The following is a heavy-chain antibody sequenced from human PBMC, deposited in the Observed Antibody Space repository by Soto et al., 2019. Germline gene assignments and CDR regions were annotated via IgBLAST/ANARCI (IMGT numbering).Heavy chain of an antibody. CDR2: ISGSGGST. Sequence: GGSLRLSCAASGFTFSSYAMIWVRRAPGKGLEWVSAISGSGGSTYYADSVKGRFTISRDNSKNTLYLQMNSLRAEDTAVYYCAKDRKRYSSSWYDFDYWGQGTLVTVSS. D-gene: IGHD6-13*01. CDR1: GFTFSSYA. J-gene: IGHJ4*02. V-gene: IGHV3-23*01. CDR3: AKDRKRYSSSWYDFDY.